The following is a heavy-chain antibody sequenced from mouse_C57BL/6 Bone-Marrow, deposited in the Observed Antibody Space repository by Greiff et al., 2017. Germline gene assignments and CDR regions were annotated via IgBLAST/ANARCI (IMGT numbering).Heavy chain of an antibody. Sequence: QVQLQQSGAELVMPGASVKLSCKASGYTFTSYWMHWVKQRPGQGLEWIGEIDPSDSYTNYNQKFKGKSTLTVDKSSSTAYMQLSSLTSEDSAVYYCARKGAYYSNFLAMDYWGQGTSVTVSS. CDR2: IDPSDSYT. CDR3: ARKGAYYSNFLAMDY. V-gene: IGHV1-69*01. CDR1: GYTFTSYW. D-gene: IGHD2-5*01. J-gene: IGHJ4*01.